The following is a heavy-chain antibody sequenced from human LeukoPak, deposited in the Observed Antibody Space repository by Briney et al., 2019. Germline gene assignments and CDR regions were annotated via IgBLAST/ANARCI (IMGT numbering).Heavy chain of an antibody. V-gene: IGHV4-31*03. D-gene: IGHD3-16*02. CDR3: ARGPGRDYVWGSYRTTFDY. CDR2: IYYSGST. CDR1: GGSISSSDYY. J-gene: IGHJ4*02. Sequence: SQTLSLTCTVSGGSISSSDYYWSWIRQHPVQGPEWIGYIYYSGSTYYNPSLKSRLTISVDTSKNQFSLKLSSVTAADTAVYYCARGPGRDYVWGSYRTTFDYWGQGTLVTVSS.